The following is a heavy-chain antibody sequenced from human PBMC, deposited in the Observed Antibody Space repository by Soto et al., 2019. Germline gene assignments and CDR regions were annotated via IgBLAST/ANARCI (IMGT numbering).Heavy chain of an antibody. V-gene: IGHV3-30*18. J-gene: IGHJ4*02. D-gene: IGHD3-22*01. CDR1: GFTFSSYG. Sequence: QVQLVESGGGVVQPGRSLRLSCAASGFTFSSYGMHWVRQAPGKGLEWVAVISYDGSNKYYADSVKGRFTISRDNSKNTLYLQMNSLRAEDTAVYYCAKDFNYYDSSGHFDYWGQGTLVTVSS. CDR3: AKDFNYYDSSGHFDY. CDR2: ISYDGSNK.